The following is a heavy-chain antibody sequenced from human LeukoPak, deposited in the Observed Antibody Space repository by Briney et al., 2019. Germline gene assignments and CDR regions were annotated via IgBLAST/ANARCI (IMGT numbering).Heavy chain of an antibody. CDR2: INPNSGGT. CDR1: GYTFTDYC. V-gene: IGHV1-2*02. D-gene: IGHD3-10*01. J-gene: IGHJ6*03. Sequence: ASVKVSCKASGYTFTDYCMHWVRQAPGQGLEWMGWINPNSGGTNYAQKFQGRVTMTRDTSISTAYMELSRLRSDDTAVYYCARDRSLWFGEQYPGGWSFLNENYYYMDVWGKGTTVTISS. CDR3: ARDRSLWFGEQYPGGWSFLNENYYYMDV.